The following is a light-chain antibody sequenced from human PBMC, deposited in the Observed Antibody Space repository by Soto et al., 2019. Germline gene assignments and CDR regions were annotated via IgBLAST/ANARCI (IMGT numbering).Light chain of an antibody. CDR2: EVT. Sequence: QSALTQPASVSGSPGQSITISCTGTSGDIGGYNYVPWYQQHPGKAPKLLISEVTNRPSGVSNRFSGSKSGNTASLTISGLQAEDEADYYCSSFSADTTPVLFGGGTKLTVL. J-gene: IGLJ2*01. CDR3: SSFSADTTPVL. CDR1: SGDIGGYNY. V-gene: IGLV2-14*01.